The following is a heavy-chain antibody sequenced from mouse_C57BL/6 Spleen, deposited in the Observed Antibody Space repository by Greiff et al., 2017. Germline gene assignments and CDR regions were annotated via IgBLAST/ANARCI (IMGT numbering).Heavy chain of an antibody. V-gene: IGHV1-64*01. J-gene: IGHJ4*01. CDR2: IHPNSGST. Sequence: QVQLQQPGAELVKPGASVKLSCKASGYTFTSYWMHWVKQRPGQGLEWIGMIHPNSGSTNYNEKFKSKATLTVDKSSSTAYMQLSSLTSEDSAVYYCARDYSKKAMDDWGQGTSVTVSS. D-gene: IGHD2-5*01. CDR3: ARDYSKKAMDD. CDR1: GYTFTSYW.